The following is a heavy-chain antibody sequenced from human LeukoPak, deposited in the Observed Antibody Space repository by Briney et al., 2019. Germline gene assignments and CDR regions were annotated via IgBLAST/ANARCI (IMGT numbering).Heavy chain of an antibody. Sequence: KPSETLSLTCAVYGGSFSGYYWSWIRQPPGKGLEWIGRIYTSGSTNYNPSLKSRVTISVDTSKNQFSLKLSSVTAADTAVYYCARGKYYFDYWGQGTLVTVSS. CDR3: ARGKYYFDY. CDR2: IYTSGST. V-gene: IGHV4-4*08. CDR1: GGSFSGYY. J-gene: IGHJ4*02.